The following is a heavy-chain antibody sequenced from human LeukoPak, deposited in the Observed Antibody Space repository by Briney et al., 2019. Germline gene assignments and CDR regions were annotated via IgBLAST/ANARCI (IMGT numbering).Heavy chain of an antibody. CDR3: AKDVGYYAAGSYLGD. D-gene: IGHD3-10*01. J-gene: IGHJ4*02. Sequence: GGSLRLSCAASGFIFRSYAMSWVRQGPGKGLEWVSGISDAGGITHYSDSVKGRFTITRDNSRNTLYLQMNSLRAEDTAVYYCAKDVGYYAAGSYLGDWGQGTLVTVSS. CDR2: ISDAGGIT. V-gene: IGHV3-23*01. CDR1: GFIFRSYA.